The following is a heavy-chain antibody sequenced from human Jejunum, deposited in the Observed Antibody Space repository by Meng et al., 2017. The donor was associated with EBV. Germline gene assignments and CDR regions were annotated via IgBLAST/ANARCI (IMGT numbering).Heavy chain of an antibody. CDR3: ARGRGYDYGDS. V-gene: IGHV4-61*01. Sequence: QVQLQESGPGLLKPSXXXXLTCSVSGDSVSGYNYWTWIRQPPGKGLEWIGNMYYTGKAIYKPSLQSRVTISVDTSKNQFSLRVTSVTAADTAIYYCARGRGYDYGDSWGQGTLVTVSS. CDR1: GDSVSGYNY. J-gene: IGHJ5*02. CDR2: MYYTGKA. D-gene: IGHD5-12*01.